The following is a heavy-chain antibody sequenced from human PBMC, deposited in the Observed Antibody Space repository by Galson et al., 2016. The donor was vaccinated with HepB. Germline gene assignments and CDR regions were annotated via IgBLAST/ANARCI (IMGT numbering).Heavy chain of an antibody. CDR1: GFAVNSIY. V-gene: IGHV3-53*01. CDR2: IYSGGRI. J-gene: IGHJ5*02. CDR3: ARGPIVDFYGGPTWFDL. D-gene: IGHD2-21*01. Sequence: SLRLSCAASGFAVNSIYMNWVRQAPGKGLEWISVIYSGGRIYNADSVRGRFIISRDRSKNTLYLQMNSLRADDTAVYSCARGPIVDFYGGPTWFDLWGQGTLVTVSS.